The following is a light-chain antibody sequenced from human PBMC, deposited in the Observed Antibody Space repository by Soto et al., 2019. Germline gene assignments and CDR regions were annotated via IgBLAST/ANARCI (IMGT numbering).Light chain of an antibody. V-gene: IGKV3-20*01. J-gene: IGKJ1*01. CDR1: QSISSDY. CDR2: STS. Sequence: EIVLTQSPGTLFLSPGERATLSCRASQSISSDYLAWYQQKLGQAPRLLIYSTSNRATGIPDRFSGSGSGTDFTLTISRLDPEDFAVYYCQQYVSSRGTFGQGTKVDIK. CDR3: QQYVSSRGT.